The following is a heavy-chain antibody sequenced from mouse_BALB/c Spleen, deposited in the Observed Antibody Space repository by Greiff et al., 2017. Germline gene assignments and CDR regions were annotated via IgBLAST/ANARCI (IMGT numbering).Heavy chain of an antibody. Sequence: VKLQESGAELARPGASVKMSCKASGYTFTSYTMHWVKQRPGQGLEWIGYINPSSGYTNYNQKFKDKATLTADKSSSTAYMQLSSLTSEDSAVYYCAKEAYYDYAMDYWGQGTSVTVSS. CDR2: INPSSGYT. J-gene: IGHJ4*01. CDR1: GYTFTSYT. D-gene: IGHD2-10*01. CDR3: AKEAYYDYAMDY. V-gene: IGHV1-4*01.